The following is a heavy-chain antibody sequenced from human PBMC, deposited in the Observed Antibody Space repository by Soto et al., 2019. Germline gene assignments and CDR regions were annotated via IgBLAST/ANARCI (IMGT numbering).Heavy chain of an antibody. CDR2: IYHSGST. CDR3: ARGMTTVTTSDY. CDR1: GGSISSGGYS. J-gene: IGHJ4*02. V-gene: IGHV4-30-2*01. Sequence: PSETLSLTCAVSGGSISSGGYSCNWIRQPPGKGLEWIGYIYHSGSTYYNPSLKSRVTISVDRSKNQFSLKLSSVTAADTAVYYCARGMTTVTTSDYWGQGTLVTAPQ. D-gene: IGHD4-17*01.